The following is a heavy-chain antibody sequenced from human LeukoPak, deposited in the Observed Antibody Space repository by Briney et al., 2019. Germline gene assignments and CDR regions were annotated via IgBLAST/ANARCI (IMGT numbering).Heavy chain of an antibody. D-gene: IGHD4-17*01. CDR2: ISYDGSNK. J-gene: IGHJ5*02. CDR3: AKGARGDTVTSIVGLNWFDP. V-gene: IGHV3-30-3*01. Sequence: PGESLRLSCAASGFTFSSYAMHWVRQAPGKGLEWVAVISYDGSNKYYADSVKGRFTISRDNSKNTLYLQMNSLRADDTAVYYCAKGARGDTVTSIVGLNWFDPWGQGTLVTVSS. CDR1: GFTFSSYA.